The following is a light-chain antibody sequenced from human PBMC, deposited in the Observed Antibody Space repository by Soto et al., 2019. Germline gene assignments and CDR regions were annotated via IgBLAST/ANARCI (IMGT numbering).Light chain of an antibody. CDR3: QQSCTAPLT. V-gene: IGKV1-39*01. Sequence: DVQMTQSPSSLSASVGDRVTITCRASQTVYNYLNWYQQKPGQHPKLLIYAASSLQGGVPARFTGSGSGPDFTLTIGSLQPEDSASYFCQQSCTAPLTFGGGTKVEIK. CDR1: QTVYNY. CDR2: AAS. J-gene: IGKJ4*01.